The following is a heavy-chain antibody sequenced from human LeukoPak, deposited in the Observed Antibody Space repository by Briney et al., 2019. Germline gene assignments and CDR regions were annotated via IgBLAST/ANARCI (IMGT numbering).Heavy chain of an antibody. V-gene: IGHV4-59*01. CDR2: IYYTGNT. D-gene: IGHD1-1*01. CDR3: ARDRLQLQS. Sequence: SEALSLTCTVSGGSISNYYWNWIRQPPGKGLEWIGYIYYTGNTNYNPSLKSRVTISVDTSKNQFSLKLSSVTAADTAVYYCARDRLQLQSWGQGTLVTVSS. J-gene: IGHJ5*02. CDR1: GGSISNYY.